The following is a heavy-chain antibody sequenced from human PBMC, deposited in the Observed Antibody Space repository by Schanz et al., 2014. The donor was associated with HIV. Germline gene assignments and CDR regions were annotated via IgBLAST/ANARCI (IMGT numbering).Heavy chain of an antibody. Sequence: EVQLVESGGGLVKPGGSLRVSCAASGFMFSSYGMSWVRQAPGKGLEWVSLIGSGGGRTYYADSVKGRVTISRDNSKNTLFLQMNSLRAEDTAVYYCAKASESIFGVEGLDFWGQGTLVIVSS. CDR1: GFMFSSYG. D-gene: IGHD3-3*01. CDR2: IGSGGGRT. V-gene: IGHV3-23*04. CDR3: AKASESIFGVEGLDF. J-gene: IGHJ4*02.